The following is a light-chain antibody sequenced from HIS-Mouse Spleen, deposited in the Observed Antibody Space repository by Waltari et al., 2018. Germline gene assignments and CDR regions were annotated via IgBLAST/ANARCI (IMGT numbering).Light chain of an antibody. J-gene: IGKJ4*01. CDR3: QQRSNWPT. V-gene: IGKV3-11*01. CDR2: DAA. CDR1: QSVSSY. Sequence: EIVLTQSPATLSLSPGERATLSCRASQSVSSYLAGYQQKLVQAPRLLSYDAANRATRIPARFSGSGSGTDFTLTISSLRPEDFAVYYCQQRSNWPTFGGGTKVEIK.